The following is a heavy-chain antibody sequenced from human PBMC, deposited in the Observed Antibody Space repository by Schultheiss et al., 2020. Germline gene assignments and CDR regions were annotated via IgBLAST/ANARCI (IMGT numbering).Heavy chain of an antibody. CDR1: GGPISSSNW. D-gene: IGHD4-23*01. CDR2: INHSGST. J-gene: IGHJ5*02. CDR3: ARQDGGNGLAA. V-gene: IGHV4-4*02. Sequence: SETLSLTCAVSGGPISSSNWWSWVRQPPGKGLEWIGEINHSGSTNYNPSLKSRVTISVDTSKNQFSLKLSSVTAADTAVYYCARQDGGNGLAAWGQGTLVTVSS.